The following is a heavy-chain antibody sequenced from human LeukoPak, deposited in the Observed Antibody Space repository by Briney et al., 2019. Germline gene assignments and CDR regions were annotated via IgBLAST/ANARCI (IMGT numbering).Heavy chain of an antibody. V-gene: IGHV4-30-2*01. D-gene: IGHD3-16*01. CDR1: GGSISSGGYS. Sequence: TLSLTCAVSGGSISSGGYSWSWIRQPPGKGLEWIGYIYHSGSTYYNPSLKSRVTISVDRSKNQFSLKLSSVTAADTAVYYCARGRRGRAEYFQHWGQGTLVTVST. CDR3: ARGRRGRAEYFQH. J-gene: IGHJ1*01. CDR2: IYHSGST.